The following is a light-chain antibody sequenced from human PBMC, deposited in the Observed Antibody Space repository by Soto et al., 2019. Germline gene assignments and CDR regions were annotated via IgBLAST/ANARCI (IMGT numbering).Light chain of an antibody. CDR1: QSISSY. Sequence: DIQMTQSPSSLSASVGDRVTIPCRASQSISSYLNWYQQKPGKAPKLLIYGASTLQSGVPPRFSGSGSGTDFTLTISSLQPEDFAAYYCQQSYNTPYTFGQGTKLEIK. J-gene: IGKJ2*01. CDR3: QQSYNTPYT. CDR2: GAS. V-gene: IGKV1-39*01.